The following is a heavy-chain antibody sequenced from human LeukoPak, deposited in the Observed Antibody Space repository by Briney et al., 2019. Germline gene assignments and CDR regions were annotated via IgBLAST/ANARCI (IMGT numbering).Heavy chain of an antibody. CDR3: AGGRDGYSYFDY. CDR1: GGSISSHY. J-gene: IGHJ4*02. D-gene: IGHD5-24*01. CDR2: IYYSGST. V-gene: IGHV4-59*11. Sequence: SETLSLTCTVSGGSISSHYWSWIRQPPGKGLEWIRYIYYSGSTNYNPSLKSRVTISVDTSKNQFSLKLSSVTAADTAVYYCAGGRDGYSYFDYWGQGTLVTVSS.